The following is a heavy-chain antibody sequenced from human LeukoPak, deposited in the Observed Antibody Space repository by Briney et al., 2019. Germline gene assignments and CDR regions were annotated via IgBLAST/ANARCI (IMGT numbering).Heavy chain of an antibody. CDR3: ARDTHYYGSGSPAFDI. J-gene: IGHJ3*02. CDR2: IISSSVTL. D-gene: IGHD3-10*01. V-gene: IGHV3-48*01. CDR1: GFTFSSYS. Sequence: GGSLRLSCEASGFTFSSYSMNWVRQAPRGGLEWVSYIISSSVTLHYADPVKGRFTISRDNPKNSLYLQMNSLRAEDTALYYCARDTHYYGSGSPAFDIWGQGTMVTVSS.